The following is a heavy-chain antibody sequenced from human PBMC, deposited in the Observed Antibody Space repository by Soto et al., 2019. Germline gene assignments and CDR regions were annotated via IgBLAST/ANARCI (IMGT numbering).Heavy chain of an antibody. CDR1: GYTFTSYG. Sequence: ASVKVSCKASGYTFTSYGISWVRQAPGQGLEWMGWISAYNGNTNYAQKLQGRVTMTTDTSTSTAYMELRSLRSDDTAVYYCARDKDIVVVVAGLWFDPWGQGTLVTVYS. J-gene: IGHJ5*02. D-gene: IGHD2-15*01. V-gene: IGHV1-18*04. CDR3: ARDKDIVVVVAGLWFDP. CDR2: ISAYNGNT.